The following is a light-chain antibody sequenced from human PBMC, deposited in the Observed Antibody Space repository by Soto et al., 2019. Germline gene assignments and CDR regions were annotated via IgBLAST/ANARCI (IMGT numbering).Light chain of an antibody. J-gene: IGKJ4*01. CDR2: GAS. V-gene: IGKV3-15*01. Sequence: EIVMTQSPATLSVSPGERATLSCRASQSISSKLAWYQQKPGQAPRLLIYGASTRATGIPVRFSGSGSGTDFTLTISSLQAEDVATYFCQQYHSYPLTFGGGTKVDIK. CDR1: QSISSK. CDR3: QQYHSYPLT.